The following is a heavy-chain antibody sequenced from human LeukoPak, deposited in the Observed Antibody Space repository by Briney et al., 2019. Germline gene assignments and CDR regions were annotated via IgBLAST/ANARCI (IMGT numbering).Heavy chain of an antibody. D-gene: IGHD2-15*01. CDR1: GYTFTNYA. Sequence: ASVKVSCKASGYTFTNYAMHWVRQAPGQTIQWLAWINPANGYTRYSQHFQDRVTVSSDTSADTAYMELSSLRSEDKAIYYCAIRGGHTDHWGQGTLVTVSS. J-gene: IGHJ4*02. V-gene: IGHV1-3*03. CDR2: INPANGYT. CDR3: AIRGGHTDH.